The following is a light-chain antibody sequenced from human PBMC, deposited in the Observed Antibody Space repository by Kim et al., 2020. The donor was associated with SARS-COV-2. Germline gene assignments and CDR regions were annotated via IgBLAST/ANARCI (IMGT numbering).Light chain of an antibody. V-gene: IGKV3-20*01. CDR1: QSVSSSH. CDR2: GAS. CDR3: QQYDWSPLT. J-gene: IGKJ4*01. Sequence: IVLTQSPGTLSLSPGERATLSCRASQSVSSSHLAWYQQKPGQAPRLLIYGASNRATGIPDRFSGSGSGTDFTLTISRLEAEDFAVYYCQQYDWSPLTFGGGTKLEIK.